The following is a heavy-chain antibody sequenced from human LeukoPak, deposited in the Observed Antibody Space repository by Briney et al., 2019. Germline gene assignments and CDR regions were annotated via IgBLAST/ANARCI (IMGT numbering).Heavy chain of an antibody. CDR2: ISPNSGGT. CDR3: ARDHFCASTEPYYSYDSTY. CDR1: GYTFTDYY. Sequence: GASVKVSFKASGYTFTDYYIHWVRPAPGQGLEWMGWISPNSGGTNYAQKFQGRVTMTRDTSISTAYMELSRLRSDDTAVYYCARDHFCASTEPYYSYDSTYWGQGTLVTVSS. V-gene: IGHV1-2*02. D-gene: IGHD3-10*01. J-gene: IGHJ4*02.